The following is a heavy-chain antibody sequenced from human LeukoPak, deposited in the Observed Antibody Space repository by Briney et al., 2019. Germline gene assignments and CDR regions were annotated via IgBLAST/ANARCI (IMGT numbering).Heavy chain of an antibody. J-gene: IGHJ4*02. Sequence: GASVKVSCEASGYTFTSYYMHWVRQAPGQGLEWMGIINPSGGSTSYAQKFQGRVTMTRDTSTSTVYMELSSLGSEDTAVYYCARATSGYDYPSDYWGQGTLVTVSS. CDR1: GYTFTSYY. V-gene: IGHV1-46*01. CDR3: ARATSGYDYPSDY. D-gene: IGHD5-12*01. CDR2: INPSGGST.